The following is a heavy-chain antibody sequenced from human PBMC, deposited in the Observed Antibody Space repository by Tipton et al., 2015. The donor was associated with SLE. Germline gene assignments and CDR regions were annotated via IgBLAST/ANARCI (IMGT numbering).Heavy chain of an antibody. CDR1: GFTLIPYS. D-gene: IGHD1-1*01. CDR3: ARDQALLDVEDAFDI. V-gene: IGHV3-21*01. Sequence: SLRLSCAASGFTLIPYSMNWVRQAPGKGLEWVSSISSTSGYIYYTDSVKGRFTISRDNAKNSLYLQMNRLRAEDTAVYYCARDQALLDVEDAFDIWGQGTMVTVSS. J-gene: IGHJ3*02. CDR2: ISSTSGYI.